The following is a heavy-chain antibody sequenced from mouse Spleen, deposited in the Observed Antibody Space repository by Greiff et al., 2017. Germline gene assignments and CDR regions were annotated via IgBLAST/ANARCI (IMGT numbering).Heavy chain of an antibody. D-gene: IGHD1-1*01. Sequence: EVQRVESGGGLVKLGGSLKLSCAASGFTFSSYAMSWVRQTPEKRLEWVATISSGGGNTYYPDSVKGRFTISRDNAKNTLYLQMSSLKSEDTAMYYCARQFYGYYFDYWGQGTTLTVSS. V-gene: IGHV5-9-3*01. J-gene: IGHJ2*01. CDR1: GFTFSSYA. CDR3: ARQFYGYYFDY. CDR2: ISSGGGNT.